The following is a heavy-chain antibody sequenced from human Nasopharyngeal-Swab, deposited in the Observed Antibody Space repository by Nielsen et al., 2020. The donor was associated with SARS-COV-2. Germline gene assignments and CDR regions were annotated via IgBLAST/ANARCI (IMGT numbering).Heavy chain of an antibody. CDR2: MNPNSGNT. Sequence: ASAKVSCKASGYTFTSYDINWVRQATGQGLEWMGWMNPNSGNTGCAQKFQGRVTMTRNTSISTAYMELSSLRSEDTAVYYCARLSNYDFWSGYYAYMDVWGKGTTVTVSS. J-gene: IGHJ6*03. CDR3: ARLSNYDFWSGYYAYMDV. D-gene: IGHD3-3*01. V-gene: IGHV1-8*01. CDR1: GYTFTSYD.